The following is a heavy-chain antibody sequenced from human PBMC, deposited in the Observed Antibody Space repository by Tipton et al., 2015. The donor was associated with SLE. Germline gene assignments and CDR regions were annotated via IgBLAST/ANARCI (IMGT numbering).Heavy chain of an antibody. D-gene: IGHD3-3*01. V-gene: IGHV4-59*11. CDR2: IYYSGST. CDR1: GGSISSHY. CDR3: ARTPLLTIFGVGHAFDI. Sequence: TLSLTCTVSGGSISSHYWSWIRQPPGKGLEWIVYIYYSGSTNYNPSLKSRVTISVDASKNQFSLKLSSVTAADTAVYYCARTPLLTIFGVGHAFDIWGQGTMVTVSS. J-gene: IGHJ3*02.